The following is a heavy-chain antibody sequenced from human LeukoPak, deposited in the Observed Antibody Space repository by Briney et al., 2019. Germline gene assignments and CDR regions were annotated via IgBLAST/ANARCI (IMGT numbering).Heavy chain of an antibody. Sequence: SQTLSLTCTVSGGSISSGSYYWSWIRQPAGKGLEWIGRIYTSGSTNYNPSLKSRVTISVDTSKNQFSLKLSSVAAADTAVYYCARERSYYYDSSGSLWGQGTLVTVSS. V-gene: IGHV4-61*02. CDR1: GGSISSGSYY. J-gene: IGHJ4*02. CDR2: IYTSGST. D-gene: IGHD3-22*01. CDR3: ARERSYYYDSSGSL.